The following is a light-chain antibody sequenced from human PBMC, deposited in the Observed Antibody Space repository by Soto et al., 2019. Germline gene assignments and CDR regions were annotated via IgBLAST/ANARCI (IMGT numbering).Light chain of an antibody. CDR2: AAS. J-gene: IGKJ1*01. CDR1: QSISSY. CDR3: QQSYSTLTWT. Sequence: DIQMTQSLSSLSASVGDRVTITCRASQSISSYLNWYQQKPGKAPKLLIYAASSLQSGVPSRFSGSGSGTDFTLTISSLQPEDFATYYCQQSYSTLTWTFGQGTKVDIK. V-gene: IGKV1-39*01.